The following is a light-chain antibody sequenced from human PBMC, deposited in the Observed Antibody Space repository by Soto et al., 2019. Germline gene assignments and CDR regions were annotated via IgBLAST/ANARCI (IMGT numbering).Light chain of an antibody. CDR1: HSGLYSSNDNSY. CDR2: GAS. CDR3: QQRSNSPLT. J-gene: IGKJ4*01. V-gene: IGKV4-1*01. Sequence: DIMLTPSSHAPPAFLGARATINCKSSHSGLYSSNDNSYLAWYQQKPGQAPRLLSYGASTRETGIPDRFSGSGSGTDFALTISSLEAEDLAVYYCQQRSNSPLTFGGGTKVDIK.